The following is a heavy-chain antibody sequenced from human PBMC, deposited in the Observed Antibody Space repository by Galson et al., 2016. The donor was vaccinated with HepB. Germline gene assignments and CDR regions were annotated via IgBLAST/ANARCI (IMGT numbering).Heavy chain of an antibody. V-gene: IGHV3-7*01. J-gene: IGHJ5*02. Sequence: SLRLSCAVSGFIFSNYWMRWVRQAPGKGLEWVANIKHDGSENYSVDSVKGRFTISRDNAKNSVYLQMNSLRAEDTAVYYCAREGIYVWGSYRPNWFGPWGQGTLVTVSS. CDR3: AREGIYVWGSYRPNWFGP. D-gene: IGHD3-16*02. CDR2: IKHDGSEN. CDR1: GFIFSNYW.